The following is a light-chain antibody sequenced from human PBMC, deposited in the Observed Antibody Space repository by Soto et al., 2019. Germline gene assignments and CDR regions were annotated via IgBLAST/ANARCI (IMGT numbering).Light chain of an antibody. CDR2: AAS. CDR3: QQLFDYPIT. V-gene: IGKV1-9*01. Sequence: DIQLTQSPSFLSPSIGESVTITCRASQVISTSLAWYQVTPGKAPKLLIYAASTLESGVPSRFSATVSGTEFSLTITRLQPEDFSTYYCQQLFDYPITFGQGTRLEIK. CDR1: QVISTS. J-gene: IGKJ5*01.